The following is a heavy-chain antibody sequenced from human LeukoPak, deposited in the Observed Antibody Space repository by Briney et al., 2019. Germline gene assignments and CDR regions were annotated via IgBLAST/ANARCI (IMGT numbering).Heavy chain of an antibody. V-gene: IGHV3-21*04. CDR1: GFTFSSYS. D-gene: IGHD3-9*01. J-gene: IGHJ4*02. CDR3: AKDSLPDWLLTPYFDY. CDR2: ISSSSSYI. Sequence: GGSLRLSCAASGFTFSSYSMNWVRQAPGKGLEWVSSISSSSSYIYYADSVKGRFTISRDNAKNSLYLQMNSLRAEDTAVYYCAKDSLPDWLLTPYFDYWGQGTLVTVSS.